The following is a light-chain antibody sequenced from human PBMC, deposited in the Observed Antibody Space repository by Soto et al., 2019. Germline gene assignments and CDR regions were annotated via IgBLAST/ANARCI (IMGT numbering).Light chain of an antibody. CDR1: SSDVGGSNG. Sequence: QSALTKPPYVSGSPGQSVAISCTGTSSDVGGSNGVSWSLQPPGTAPKLIIYDVSNRPSGVPDRFSGAKSVNKASLIISGIQAEDEGDYYCSSYTSSSSYDFGTGTKLTVL. J-gene: IGLJ1*01. V-gene: IGLV2-18*02. CDR3: SSYTSSSSYD. CDR2: DVS.